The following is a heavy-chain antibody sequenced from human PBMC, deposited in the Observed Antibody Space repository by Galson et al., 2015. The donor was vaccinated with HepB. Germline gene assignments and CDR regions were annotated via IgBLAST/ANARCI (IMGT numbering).Heavy chain of an antibody. CDR1: RSTFTGYY. V-gene: IGHV1-2*02. J-gene: IGHJ6*02. CDR3: AKQYGRDYYYYGMDV. CDR2: INPNSGGT. D-gene: IGHD1-14*01. Sequence: SVKVSCKASRSTFTGYYMHWVRQAPGQGLEWMGWINPNSGGTNYAQKFQGRVTMTRDTSISTAYMELSRLRSDDTAVYYCAKQYGRDYYYYGMDVWGQGTTVTVSS.